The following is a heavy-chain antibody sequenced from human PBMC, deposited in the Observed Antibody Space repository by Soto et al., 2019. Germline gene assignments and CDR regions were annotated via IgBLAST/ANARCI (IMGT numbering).Heavy chain of an antibody. CDR3: AKAPGYSYGQPDFDY. CDR1: GFAFSSYA. Sequence: GSLRLSCAASGFAFSSYAMSWVRQAPGKGLEWVSAISGSGGSTYYADSVKGRFTISRDNSKNTLYLQMNSLRAEDTAVYYCAKAPGYSYGQPDFDYWGQGTLVTVSS. CDR2: ISGSGGST. V-gene: IGHV3-23*01. J-gene: IGHJ4*02. D-gene: IGHD5-18*01.